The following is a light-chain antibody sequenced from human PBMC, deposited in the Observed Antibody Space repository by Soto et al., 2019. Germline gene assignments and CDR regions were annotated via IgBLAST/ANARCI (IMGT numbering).Light chain of an antibody. CDR3: QQYFDVPFT. J-gene: IGKJ4*01. CDR1: RSVLYKSNNKNH. Sequence: DIVITQSQDSLAVSLGERATMNCKCSRSVLYKSNNKNHLAWYQQKPGQPPQLIIYWASTRESGVPERFSGSGSGTDFTLTISSLEAEDVAFYWCQQYFDVPFTFGGGTKVDIK. CDR2: WAS. V-gene: IGKV4-1*01.